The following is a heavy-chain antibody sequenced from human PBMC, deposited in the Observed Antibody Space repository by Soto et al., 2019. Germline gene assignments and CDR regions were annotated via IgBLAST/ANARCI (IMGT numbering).Heavy chain of an antibody. J-gene: IGHJ4*02. CDR1: GYTLTEIS. CDR3: ATDSSSGSYFEIAY. CDR2: LDPEDGET. D-gene: IGHD1-26*01. Sequence: ASVKVSCKVSGYTLTEISMHWVRQAPGKGLEWMGGLDPEDGETIYAQKFQGRATMTEDTSTDKAYMELSSLRSEDTAVYYCATDSSSGSYFEIAYWGQGTLVTVSS. V-gene: IGHV1-24*01.